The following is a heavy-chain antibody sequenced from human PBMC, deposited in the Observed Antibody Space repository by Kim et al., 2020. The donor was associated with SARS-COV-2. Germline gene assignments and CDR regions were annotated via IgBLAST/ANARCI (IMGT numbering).Heavy chain of an antibody. V-gene: IGHV4-39*07. Sequence: SETLSLTCTVSGGSISSSSYYWGWIRQPPGKGLEWIGSIYYSGSTYYNPSLKSRVTISVDTSKNQFSLKLSSVTAADTAVYYCAREGGGYDSSGRSDYWGQGTLVTVSS. CDR1: GGSISSSSYY. CDR3: AREGGGYDSSGRSDY. D-gene: IGHD3-22*01. J-gene: IGHJ4*02. CDR2: IYYSGST.